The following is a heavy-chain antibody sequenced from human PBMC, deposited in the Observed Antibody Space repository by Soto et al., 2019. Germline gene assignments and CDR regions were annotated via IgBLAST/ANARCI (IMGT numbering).Heavy chain of an antibody. CDR1: GFTFTNSA. J-gene: IGHJ4*02. Sequence: SVKVSCKASGFTFTNSAVQWVRQARGQRLEWIGWIVVGSGNTNYAQKFQERVTITRDMSTSTAYMELSSLRSEDTAVYYCAADRDYVWGTYRFDYWGQGTLVTVSS. CDR2: IVVGSGNT. CDR3: AADRDYVWGTYRFDY. D-gene: IGHD3-16*02. V-gene: IGHV1-58*01.